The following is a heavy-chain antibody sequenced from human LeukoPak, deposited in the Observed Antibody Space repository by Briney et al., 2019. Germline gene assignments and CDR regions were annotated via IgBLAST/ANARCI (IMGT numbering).Heavy chain of an antibody. V-gene: IGHV3-48*01. CDR1: AFTFSDYS. CDR2: ISGRSSTI. D-gene: IGHD1-26*01. Sequence: GGSLRLSCAASAFTFSDYSMNWVRQAPGKGLEWISYISGRSSTIYYADSVRGRFTISRDNAKNSMYLQMNSLRAEDTAVYYCARDRITSGSYFFDYWGQGTLVTVSS. J-gene: IGHJ4*02. CDR3: ARDRITSGSYFFDY.